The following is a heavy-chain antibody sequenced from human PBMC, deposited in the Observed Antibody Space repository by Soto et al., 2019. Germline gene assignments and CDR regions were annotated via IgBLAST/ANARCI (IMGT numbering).Heavy chain of an antibody. CDR3: AASGSSGSFDY. J-gene: IGHJ4*02. Sequence: SETLSLTCAVYGGSFSGYYWGWIRQPPGKGLEWIGEINHSGSTNYNPSLKSRVTISVDTSKNQFSLKLSSVTAADTAVYYCAASGSSGSFDYWGQGTLVTVSS. CDR1: GGSFSGYY. CDR2: INHSGST. V-gene: IGHV4-34*01. D-gene: IGHD1-26*01.